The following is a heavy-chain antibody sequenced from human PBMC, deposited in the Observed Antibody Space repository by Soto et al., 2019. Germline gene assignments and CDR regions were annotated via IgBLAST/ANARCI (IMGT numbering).Heavy chain of an antibody. CDR3: TRGRVMWELLYDAFDI. V-gene: IGHV3-49*04. Sequence: GGSLRLSCTASGFTFGDYAMSWVRQAPGKGLEWVGFIRSKAYGGTTEYAASVKGRFTISRDDSKSIAYLQMNSLKTEDTAVYYCTRGRVMWELLYDAFDIWGQGTMVTVSS. CDR2: IRSKAYGGTT. D-gene: IGHD1-26*01. CDR1: GFTFGDYA. J-gene: IGHJ3*02.